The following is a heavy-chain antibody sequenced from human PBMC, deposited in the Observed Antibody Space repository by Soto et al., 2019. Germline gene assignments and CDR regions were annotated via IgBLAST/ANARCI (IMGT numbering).Heavy chain of an antibody. J-gene: IGHJ4*02. CDR1: GFTFSSYG. CDR3: ARDSLRVNYFDY. Sequence: GGSLRLSCAASGFTFSSYGMHWVRQAPGKGLEWVAVIWYDGSNKYYADSVKGRFTISRDNSKNTLYLQMNSLRAEDTAVYYCARDSLRVNYFDYWGQGTLVTVSS. CDR2: IWYDGSNK. V-gene: IGHV3-33*01. D-gene: IGHD3-16*02.